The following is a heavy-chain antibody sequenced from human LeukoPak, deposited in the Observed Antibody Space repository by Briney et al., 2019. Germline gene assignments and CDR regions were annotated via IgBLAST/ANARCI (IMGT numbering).Heavy chain of an antibody. J-gene: IGHJ6*03. CDR2: MNPNSGNT. Sequence: ASVKVSCKAFGYTFTSYDINWVRQATGQGLEWMGWMNPNSGNTGYEQKFQGRVTITRNTSISTAYMELSSLRSEDTAVYYCARGYVAALQIYYYYYYMDVWGKGTTVTVSS. CDR3: ARGYVAALQIYYYYYYMDV. D-gene: IGHD6-6*01. CDR1: GYTFTSYD. V-gene: IGHV1-8*03.